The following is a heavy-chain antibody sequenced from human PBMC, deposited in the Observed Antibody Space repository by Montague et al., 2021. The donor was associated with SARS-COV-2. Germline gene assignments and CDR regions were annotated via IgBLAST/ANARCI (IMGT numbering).Heavy chain of an antibody. V-gene: IGHV4-4*08. J-gene: IGHJ4*02. D-gene: IGHD4/OR15-4a*01. CDR2: VYSSGTT. CDR1: SDSLNSYY. Sequence: SETLSLTCTVSSDSLNSYYWGWIRQPPGKRLEWLGYVYSSGTTNYNPSLNSRIAISVDTSKNQFSLRLDSVTAADTAIYYCATLTQSNGDFWGQGALVTVS. CDR3: ATLTQSNGDF.